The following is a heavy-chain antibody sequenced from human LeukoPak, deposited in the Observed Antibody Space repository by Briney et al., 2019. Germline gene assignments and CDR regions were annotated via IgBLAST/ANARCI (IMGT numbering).Heavy chain of an antibody. CDR3: AKAGVSGPTYFDY. CDR2: IRYDGSIK. V-gene: IGHV3-30*02. D-gene: IGHD2-15*01. CDR1: GFTFSNYG. J-gene: IGHJ4*02. Sequence: GGSLRLSCAASGFTFSNYGMHWVRQAPGKGLEWVAFIRYDGSIKYYADSVKGRFTLSRDNSKNTLFLHMNSLRAEDTAVYYCAKAGVSGPTYFDYWGQGTLVTVSS.